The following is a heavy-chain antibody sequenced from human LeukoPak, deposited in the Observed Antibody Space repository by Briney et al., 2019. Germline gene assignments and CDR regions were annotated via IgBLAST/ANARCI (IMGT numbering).Heavy chain of an antibody. J-gene: IGHJ6*02. CDR3: ACMDSYHYYYGMDV. Sequence: PSETLSLTCTVSGGSISSSSYYWGWIRQPPGKGLEWIGSIYYSGSTYYNPSLKSRVTISVDTSKNQFSLKLSSVTAADTAVYYCACMDSYHYYYGMDVWGPGTTVTVSS. CDR1: GGSISSSSYY. D-gene: IGHD2-2*03. V-gene: IGHV4-39*07. CDR2: IYYSGST.